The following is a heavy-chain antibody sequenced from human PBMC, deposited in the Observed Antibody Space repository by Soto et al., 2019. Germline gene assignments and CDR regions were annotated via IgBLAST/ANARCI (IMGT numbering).Heavy chain of an antibody. J-gene: IGHJ6*02. CDR1: GGSISSSSYY. D-gene: IGHD2-21*01. V-gene: IGHV4-39*02. Sequence: SETLSLTCTVSGGSISSSSYYWGWIRQPPGKGLEWIGSIYYSGSTYYNPSLKSRVTISVDTSENQFSLKLSSVTAADTAVYYCARDRVLFLYYYGMDVWGQGTTXTVSS. CDR3: ARDRVLFLYYYGMDV. CDR2: IYYSGST.